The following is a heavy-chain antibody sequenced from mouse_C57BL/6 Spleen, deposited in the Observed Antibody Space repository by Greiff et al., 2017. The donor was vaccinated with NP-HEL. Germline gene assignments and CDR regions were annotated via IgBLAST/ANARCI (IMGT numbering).Heavy chain of an antibody. CDR2: ISSGGDYI. CDR3: TRITTVVVFDY. V-gene: IGHV5-9-1*02. D-gene: IGHD1-1*01. J-gene: IGHJ2*01. Sequence: EVQVVESGEGLVKPGGSLKLSCAASGFTFSSYAMSWVRQTPEKRLEWVAYISSGGDYIYYADTVKGRFTISRDNARNTLYLQMSSLKSEDTAMYYCTRITTVVVFDYWGQGTTLTVSS. CDR1: GFTFSSYA.